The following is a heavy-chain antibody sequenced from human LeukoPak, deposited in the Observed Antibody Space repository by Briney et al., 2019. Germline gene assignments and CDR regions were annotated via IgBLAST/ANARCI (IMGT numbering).Heavy chain of an antibody. J-gene: IGHJ4*02. CDR1: GGSISSYY. CDR2: IYTSGST. CDR3: ARDTAAAGTLFDY. V-gene: IGHV4-4*07. D-gene: IGHD6-13*01. Sequence: SETLSLTCTASGGSISSYYWSWIRQPAGKGLEWIGRIYTSGSTNYNPSLKSRVTMSVDTSSNQFSLKPSSVTAADTAVYYCARDTAAAGTLFDYWGQGTLVTVSS.